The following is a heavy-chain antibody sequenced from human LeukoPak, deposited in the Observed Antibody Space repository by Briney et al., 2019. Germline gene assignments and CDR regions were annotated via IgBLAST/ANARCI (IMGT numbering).Heavy chain of an antibody. J-gene: IGHJ4*02. CDR2: IYYSGST. Sequence: PSETLSLTCTVSGGSISSSSYYWGWIRQPPGKGLEWIGSIYYSGSTYYNPSLKSRVTISVDTSKNQFSLKLSSVTAADTAVYYCARLWHGATYYYDSSGYALRYWGQGTLVTVSS. CDR3: ARLWHGATYYYDSSGYALRY. V-gene: IGHV4-39*01. D-gene: IGHD3-22*01. CDR1: GGSISSSSYY.